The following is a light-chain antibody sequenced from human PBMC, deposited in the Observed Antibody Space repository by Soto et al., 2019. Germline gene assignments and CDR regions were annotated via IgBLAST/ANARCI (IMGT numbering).Light chain of an antibody. CDR3: AIWDDSLYGWM. J-gene: IGLJ3*02. Sequence: QSVLTQPPSASGTPGQRVTISCSGSSSNIGSNYVYWYQQIPGTAPKLLISRNNQRPSGVPDRSSGSKSGTSASLAISGLQSEDEADYYCAIWDDSLYGWMFGGGTKVTVL. V-gene: IGLV1-47*01. CDR2: RNN. CDR1: SSNIGSNY.